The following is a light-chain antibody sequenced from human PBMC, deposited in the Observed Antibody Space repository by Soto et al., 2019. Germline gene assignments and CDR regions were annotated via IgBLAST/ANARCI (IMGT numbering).Light chain of an antibody. CDR1: QSISNW. CDR2: KAS. Sequence: IQMTQSPSSLSASVGDRVIITCRASQSISNWLAWYQQKPGKAPNLLIYKASSLKSGVPSRFSGSGSGTEFTLTISSLQPDDFATYYCQQYDTYWKFGQGTKVDIK. V-gene: IGKV1-5*03. CDR3: QQYDTYWK. J-gene: IGKJ1*01.